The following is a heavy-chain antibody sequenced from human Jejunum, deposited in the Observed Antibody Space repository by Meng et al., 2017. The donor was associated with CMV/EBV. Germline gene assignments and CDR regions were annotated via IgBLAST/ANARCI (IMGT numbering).Heavy chain of an antibody. D-gene: IGHD4-17*01. CDR2: VSAYNGDT. CDR1: YPFSPYA. Sequence: YPFSPYAIAWVRQAPGRGLEWMGWVSAYNGDTNYAHQLHGRVTMTTDTSTTTAYMELRSLRSDDTGVYYCARIPVTSGSSYGLDVWGHGTTVTVSS. J-gene: IGHJ6*02. CDR3: ARIPVTSGSSYGLDV. V-gene: IGHV1-18*01.